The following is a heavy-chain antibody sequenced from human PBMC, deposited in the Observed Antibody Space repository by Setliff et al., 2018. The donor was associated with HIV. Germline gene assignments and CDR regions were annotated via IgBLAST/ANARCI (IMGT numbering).Heavy chain of an antibody. CDR3: AREIGDYYDSSGYYPPTDYYYGMDV. Sequence: ASVKVSCKASGYTFTSYDISWVRQAPGQGLEWMGWISAYNGNTNYAQKLQGRVTMTTDTSTSTAYMELRSLGSGDTAVYYCAREIGDYYDSSGYYPPTDYYYGMDVWGQGTTVTVSS. D-gene: IGHD3-22*01. V-gene: IGHV1-18*01. CDR2: ISAYNGNT. J-gene: IGHJ6*02. CDR1: GYTFTSYD.